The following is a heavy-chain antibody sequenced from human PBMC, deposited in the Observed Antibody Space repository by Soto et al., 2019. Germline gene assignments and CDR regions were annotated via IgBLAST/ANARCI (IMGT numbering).Heavy chain of an antibody. CDR3: ARAGYSSSLDY. Sequence: QVQLQESGPGLAKPSQTLPLTCTVSGGSITSDGYYWSWIRQHPGKGLEWIGYIYYSGSTYYNPSLKSRLTISVDTSKNQFSLKLTSVTAADTAVYYCARAGYSSSLDYWGQGTLVTVSS. J-gene: IGHJ4*02. D-gene: IGHD6-13*01. CDR2: IYYSGST. CDR1: GGSITSDGYY. V-gene: IGHV4-31*03.